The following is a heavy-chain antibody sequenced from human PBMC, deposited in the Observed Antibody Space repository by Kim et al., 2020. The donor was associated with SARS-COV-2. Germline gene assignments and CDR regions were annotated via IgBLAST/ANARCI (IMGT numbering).Heavy chain of an antibody. D-gene: IGHD6-6*01. Sequence: ASVKVSCKASGYTFTSYGISWVRQAPGQGLEWMGWISAYNGNTNYAQKLQGRVTMTTDTSTSTAYMELRSLRSDDTAGYYCARDPTEYSSSPGVYWGQGTLVTVSS. CDR1: GYTFTSYG. CDR2: ISAYNGNT. CDR3: ARDPTEYSSSPGVY. V-gene: IGHV1-18*01. J-gene: IGHJ4*02.